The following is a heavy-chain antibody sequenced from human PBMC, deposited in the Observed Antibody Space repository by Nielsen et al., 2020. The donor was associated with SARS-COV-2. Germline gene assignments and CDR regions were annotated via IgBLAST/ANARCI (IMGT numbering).Heavy chain of an antibody. J-gene: IGHJ4*02. Sequence: SETLSLTCTVSGGSISSYYWSWIRQPPGKGLEWIGYIYYSGSTNYNPSLKSRVTISVDTSKNQFSLKLSSVTAADTAVYYCARGGETGSSSWAVGLVRYYFDYWGQGTLVTVSS. CDR2: IYYSGST. V-gene: IGHV4-59*13. CDR3: ARGGETGSSSWAVGLVRYYFDY. CDR1: GGSISSYY. D-gene: IGHD6-13*01.